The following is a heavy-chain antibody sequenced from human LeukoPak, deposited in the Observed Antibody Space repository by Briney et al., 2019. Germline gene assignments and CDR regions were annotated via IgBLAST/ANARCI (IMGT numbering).Heavy chain of an antibody. CDR3: ARDWVQTYHIASWYYGMDV. D-gene: IGHD6-13*01. Sequence: QTGGSLRLSCAASGFAFSSYAMSWVRQAPGKGLEWVSSISDSGGYTFYADSVKGRFTISRDNSKNTLYLQMNSLRAEDTAVYYCARDWVQTYHIASWYYGMDVWGQGTTVTVSS. J-gene: IGHJ6*02. CDR2: ISDSGGYT. CDR1: GFAFSSYA. V-gene: IGHV3-23*01.